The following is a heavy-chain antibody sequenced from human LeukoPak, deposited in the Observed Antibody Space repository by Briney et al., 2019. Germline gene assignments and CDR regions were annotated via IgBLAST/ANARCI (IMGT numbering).Heavy chain of an antibody. D-gene: IGHD6-13*01. CDR3: ARHVWQQLVYFDS. Sequence: PSETLSLTCTVSGGSIRSSYYYWGWIRQPPGKGLEWIGSIYDSGSTYYNPSLKSRVTISVDTSKNQFSLKLSSVTAADTTVYYCARHVWQQLVYFDSWGQGTLVTVSS. CDR1: GGSIRSSYYY. CDR2: IYDSGST. J-gene: IGHJ4*02. V-gene: IGHV4-39*01.